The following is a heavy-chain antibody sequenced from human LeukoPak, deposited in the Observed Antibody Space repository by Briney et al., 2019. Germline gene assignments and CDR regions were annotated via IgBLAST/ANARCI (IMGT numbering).Heavy chain of an antibody. V-gene: IGHV4-4*09. CDR1: GTSITNYY. CDR3: ARQDYWGWFAP. D-gene: IGHD3-16*01. Sequence: SETLSLTCTASGTSITNYYWAWIRQTPGKGLEWIGYTYPDGSTKYNPSLKSRGAISVDTSNNQFSLKVTSMTAADTAVYYCARQDYWGWFAPWGQGTLVIVSS. CDR2: TYPDGST. J-gene: IGHJ5*02.